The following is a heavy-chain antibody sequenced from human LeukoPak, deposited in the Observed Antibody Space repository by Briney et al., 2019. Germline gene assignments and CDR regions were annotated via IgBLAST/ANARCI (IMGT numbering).Heavy chain of an antibody. D-gene: IGHD3-10*01. CDR1: GYTFTGYY. CDR2: INPKSGGT. CDR3: ARDHLPITMVRGVMGYFDY. Sequence: GASVKVSCKASGYTFTGYYMHWVRQAPGQGLEWMGWINPKSGGTNYAQKFQGRVTMTRDTSISTAYMELSRLRSDDTAVYYCARDHLPITMVRGVMGYFDYWGQGTLVTVSS. J-gene: IGHJ4*02. V-gene: IGHV1-2*02.